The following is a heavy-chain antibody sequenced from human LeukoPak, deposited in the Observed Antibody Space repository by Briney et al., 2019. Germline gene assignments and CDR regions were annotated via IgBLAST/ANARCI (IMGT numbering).Heavy chain of an antibody. CDR3: ARDLVTVTKGFDI. CDR1: DDSFSSHY. Sequence: SETLSLTCAVSDDSFSSHYWTWIRQPPGKGLEWIGYISYIGSTNYNPSLKSRVTISIDTSKNQFSLKLTSVTAADTAVHYCARDLVTVTKGFDIWGQGTMVSVSS. V-gene: IGHV4-59*11. J-gene: IGHJ3*02. D-gene: IGHD4-17*01. CDR2: ISYIGST.